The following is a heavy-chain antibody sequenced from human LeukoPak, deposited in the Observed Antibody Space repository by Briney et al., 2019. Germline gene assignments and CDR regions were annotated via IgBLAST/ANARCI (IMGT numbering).Heavy chain of an antibody. J-gene: IGHJ4*02. D-gene: IGHD6-19*01. V-gene: IGHV3-53*01. Sequence: GGSLRLSCAASGFTVSDNYMTWVRQAPGKGLEWVSLISSGGTTYSADSVKGRFTISRDNSKNTLYLQMNSLRGEDTAVYYYARVRSDNNGWYNIDYWGQGALITVSS. CDR3: ARVRSDNNGWYNIDY. CDR1: GFTVSDNY. CDR2: ISSGGTT.